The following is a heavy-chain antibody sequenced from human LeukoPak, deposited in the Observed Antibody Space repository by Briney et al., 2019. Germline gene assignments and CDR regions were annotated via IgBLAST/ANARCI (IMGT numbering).Heavy chain of an antibody. Sequence: GGSLRLSCAASGFTFSNCAMSWVRQAPEKGLEWVSGISGSGSSTYYADSVKGRFTISRDNSKNTLYLQMNSLRAKDTAVYYCARDQYYYDSSGYSHYGMDVWGQGTTVTVSS. CDR2: ISGSGSST. D-gene: IGHD3-22*01. CDR3: ARDQYYYDSSGYSHYGMDV. J-gene: IGHJ6*02. CDR1: GFTFSNCA. V-gene: IGHV3-23*01.